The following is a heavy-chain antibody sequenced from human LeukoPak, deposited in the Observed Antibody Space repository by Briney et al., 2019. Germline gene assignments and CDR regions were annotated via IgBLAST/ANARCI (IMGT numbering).Heavy chain of an antibody. J-gene: IGHJ6*02. CDR1: GGTFSSYA. V-gene: IGHV1-69*05. D-gene: IGHD3-10*01. CDR3: ARDGVTINGMDV. Sequence: GASVKVSCKASGGTFSSYAISWVRQAPGQGLEWMGGIIPIFGTANYAQKFQGRVTITTDESTSTAYMELSSLRSEDTAVYYCARDGVTINGMDVWGQGTTVTVSS. CDR2: IIPIFGTA.